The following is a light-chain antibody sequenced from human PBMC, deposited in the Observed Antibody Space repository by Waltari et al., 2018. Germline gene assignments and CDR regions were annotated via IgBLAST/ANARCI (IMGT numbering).Light chain of an antibody. Sequence: CRASQSISSWLAWYQQKPGKAPKLLIYKASSLESGVPSRFSGSGSGTEFTLTISSLQPDDFATYYCQQYNSYSLYTFGQGTKLEIK. J-gene: IGKJ2*01. CDR1: QSISSW. CDR2: KAS. CDR3: QQYNSYSLYT. V-gene: IGKV1-5*03.